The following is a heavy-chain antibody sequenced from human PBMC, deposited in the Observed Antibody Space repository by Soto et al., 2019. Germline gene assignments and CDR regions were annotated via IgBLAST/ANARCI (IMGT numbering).Heavy chain of an antibody. D-gene: IGHD3-3*01. CDR2: IIPIFGTA. CDR1: GGTFSSYA. V-gene: IGHV1-69*06. CDR3: ARGRSPREYYDFWSGYYTHYYYGMDV. J-gene: IGHJ6*02. Sequence: SVKVSCKASGGTFSSYAIGWVRQAPGQGLEWMGGIIPIFGTANYAQKFQGRVTITADKSTSTAYMELSSLRSEDTAVYYCARGRSPREYYDFWSGYYTHYYYGMDVWGQGTTVTVSS.